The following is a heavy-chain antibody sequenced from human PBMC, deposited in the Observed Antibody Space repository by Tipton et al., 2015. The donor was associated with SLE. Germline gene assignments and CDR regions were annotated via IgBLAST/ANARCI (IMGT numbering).Heavy chain of an antibody. J-gene: IGHJ1*01. CDR1: GFTFSSYA. CDR3: ARDTVTIFGVGILSAECFQH. V-gene: IGHV3-30*04. D-gene: IGHD3-3*01. CDR2: ISYDGSNK. Sequence: SLRLSCAASGFTFSSYAMHWVRQAPGKGLEWVAVISYDGSNKYYADSVKGRFTISRDNSKNTLYLQMNSLRAEDTAVYYCARDTVTIFGVGILSAECFQHWCLGTLVTGSS.